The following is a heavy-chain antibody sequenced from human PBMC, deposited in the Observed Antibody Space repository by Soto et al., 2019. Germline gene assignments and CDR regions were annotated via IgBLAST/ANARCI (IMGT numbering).Heavy chain of an antibody. Sequence: SVKVSCKASGGSFSSYAISWVRQAPGQGLEWMGGIIPIVGTGNYAQNFQGRVTITADESTSTAYMELSSLRSEDTAMYYCARDLRAAGRPGMDVWGPGPTVTVFS. D-gene: IGHD6-25*01. CDR2: IIPIVGTG. V-gene: IGHV1-69*13. J-gene: IGHJ6*02. CDR1: GGSFSSYA. CDR3: ARDLRAAGRPGMDV.